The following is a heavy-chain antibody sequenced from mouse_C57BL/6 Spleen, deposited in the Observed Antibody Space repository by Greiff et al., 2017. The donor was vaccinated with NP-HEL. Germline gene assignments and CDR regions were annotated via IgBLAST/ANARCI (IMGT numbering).Heavy chain of an antibody. D-gene: IGHD2-5*01. CDR1: GYTFTDYY. V-gene: IGHV1-26*01. J-gene: IGHJ3*01. CDR2: INPNNGGT. CDR3: ARREDYYSNPFAY. Sequence: VQLQQSGPELVKPGASVKISCKASGYTFTDYYMNWVKQSHGKSLEWIGDINPNNGGTSYNQKFKGKATLTVDKSSSTAYMELRSLTSEDSAVYYCARREDYYSNPFAYWGQGTLVTVSA.